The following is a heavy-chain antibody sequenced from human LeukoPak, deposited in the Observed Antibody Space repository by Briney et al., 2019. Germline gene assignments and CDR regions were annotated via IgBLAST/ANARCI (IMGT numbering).Heavy chain of an antibody. Sequence: GGSLRLSCPASEFTFSSYAMSWVRQAPGKGLEWVSAISGSGSDTYYADSVKGRFTISRDNSKSTLYLQMNSLRAEDTALYYCANHAYHYYFDYWGQGTLVTVSS. CDR3: ANHAYHYYFDY. CDR1: EFTFSSYA. J-gene: IGHJ4*02. D-gene: IGHD1-14*01. V-gene: IGHV3-23*01. CDR2: ISGSGSDT.